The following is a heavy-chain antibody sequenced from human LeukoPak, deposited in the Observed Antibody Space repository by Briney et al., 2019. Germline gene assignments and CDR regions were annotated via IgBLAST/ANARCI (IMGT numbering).Heavy chain of an antibody. CDR1: GYTFTSYD. J-gene: IGHJ5*02. V-gene: IGHV1-2*02. D-gene: IGHD3-10*01. Sequence: ASVKVSCKASGYTFTSYDINWVRQAPGQGLEWMGWINPNSGGTNYAQKFQGRVTMTRDTSISTAYMELSSLRSEDTAVYYCARLTYGSGSYPNWFDPWGQGTLVTVSS. CDR3: ARLTYGSGSYPNWFDP. CDR2: INPNSGGT.